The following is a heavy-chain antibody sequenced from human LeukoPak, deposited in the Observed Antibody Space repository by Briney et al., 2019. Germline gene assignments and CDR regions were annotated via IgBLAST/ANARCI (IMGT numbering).Heavy chain of an antibody. CDR3: ARGSPIARPGWFDP. V-gene: IGHV4-34*01. D-gene: IGHD6-6*01. CDR1: GGSFSGYY. Sequence: LETLSLTCAVYGGSFSGYYWSWIRQPPGKGLGWIGEINHSGSTNYNPSLKSRVTISVDTSKNQFSLKLSSVTAADTAVYYCARGSPIARPGWFDPWGQGTLVTVSS. CDR2: INHSGST. J-gene: IGHJ5*02.